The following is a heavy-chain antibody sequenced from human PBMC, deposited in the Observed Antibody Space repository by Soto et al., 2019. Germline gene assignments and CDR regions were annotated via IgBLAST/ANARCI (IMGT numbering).Heavy chain of an antibody. Sequence: PGGSLRLSCAASGFTFSSYSMNWVRQAPGKGLEWVSYISSSSSTIYYADSVKGRFTISRDNSKNTLYLQMNSLRAEDTAVYYCAKVQYDYSEQYYFDYWGQGTLVTVSS. V-gene: IGHV3-48*01. CDR2: ISSSSSTI. CDR1: GFTFSSYS. J-gene: IGHJ4*02. D-gene: IGHD4-4*01. CDR3: AKVQYDYSEQYYFDY.